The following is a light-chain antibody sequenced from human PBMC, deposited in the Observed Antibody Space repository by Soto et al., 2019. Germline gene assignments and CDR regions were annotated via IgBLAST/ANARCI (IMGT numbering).Light chain of an antibody. CDR1: SNDVGGYNY. Sequence: QSVLNQPSSVSGAPGQSITIPCTGTSNDVGGYNYVSWYQHHPGKAPKLMIFDVSNRPSGVSNRFSGSKSGNTASLTISGLQPEDEADYYCSSYTTSNTRQIVFGTGTKVTVL. V-gene: IGLV2-14*03. CDR3: SSYTTSNTRQIV. CDR2: DVS. J-gene: IGLJ1*01.